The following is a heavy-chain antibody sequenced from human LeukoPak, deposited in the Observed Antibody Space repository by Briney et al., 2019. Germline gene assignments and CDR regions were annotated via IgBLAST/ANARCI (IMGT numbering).Heavy chain of an antibody. CDR3: AKVGVRDTAMRPPGGH. CDR2: IRDDGSAK. CDR1: GFTFSSYA. D-gene: IGHD5-18*01. V-gene: IGHV3-7*01. J-gene: IGHJ4*02. Sequence: PGGSLRLSCAASGFTFSSYAMTWVRQAPGKGLEWVASIRDDGSAKYYVDSVKGRFTISRDSARNSLYLQMDSLRAEDTAVYYCAKVGVRDTAMRPPGGHWGQGTLVTVSS.